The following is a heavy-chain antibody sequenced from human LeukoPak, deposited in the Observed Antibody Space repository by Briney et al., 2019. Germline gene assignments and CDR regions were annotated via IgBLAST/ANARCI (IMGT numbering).Heavy chain of an antibody. Sequence: GGSLRLSCAASGFTFSSYSMNWVRQAPGKGLEWVSTISGTGDRTYYADSVKGRFTISRDNSKNTLFLQMNSLRAEDTAIYYCAKVFRGACSSATCNYFDYWGQGTLVTVSS. V-gene: IGHV3-23*01. D-gene: IGHD2-2*01. CDR2: ISGTGDRT. J-gene: IGHJ4*02. CDR1: GFTFSSYS. CDR3: AKVFRGACSSATCNYFDY.